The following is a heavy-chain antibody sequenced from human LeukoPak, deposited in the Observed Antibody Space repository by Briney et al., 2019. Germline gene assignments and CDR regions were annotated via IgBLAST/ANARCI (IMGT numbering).Heavy chain of an antibody. CDR3: ARVGGYNSPPFL. J-gene: IGHJ4*02. V-gene: IGHV4-59*01. D-gene: IGHD5-24*01. CDR2: IYYSGST. Sequence: PSETLSLTCTASGGSISNYYWSWIRQPPGKGLKWIGYIYYSGSTNYNPSRQSRVTISVDTSKTQFSLKLSSVTAADTAVYYCARVGGYNSPPFLWGQGSLVTVSS. CDR1: GGSISNYY.